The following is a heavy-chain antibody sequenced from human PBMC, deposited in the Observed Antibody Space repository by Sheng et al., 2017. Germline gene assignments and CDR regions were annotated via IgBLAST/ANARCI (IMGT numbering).Heavy chain of an antibody. J-gene: IGHJ4*02. V-gene: IGHV3-30*02. CDR3: ARAAAGNFDY. Sequence: QVQLVESGGGVVQPGGSLRLSCAASGFTFSSYGMHWVRQAPGKGLEWVAFIRYDGSNKYYADSVKGRFTISRDNSKNTLYLQMNSLRAEDTAVYYCARAAAGNFDYWGQGTLVTVSS. CDR1: GFTFSSYG. CDR2: IRYDGSNK. D-gene: IGHD6-13*01.